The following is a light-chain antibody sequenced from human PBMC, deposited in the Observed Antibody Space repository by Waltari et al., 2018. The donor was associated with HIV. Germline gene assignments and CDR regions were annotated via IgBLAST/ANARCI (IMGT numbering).Light chain of an antibody. CDR2: GAS. V-gene: IGKV3-15*01. CDR1: HSISSN. CDR3: QHYDNWPLS. J-gene: IGKJ3*01. Sequence: EIVMTQSPGTLSVSPGERATLSCRASHSISSNLGWYQHKPGQAPRLLMYGASTRATGVPARFSGSGSGTEFTLTISSLQSEDFAMYYCQHYDNWPLSFGPGTKVDI.